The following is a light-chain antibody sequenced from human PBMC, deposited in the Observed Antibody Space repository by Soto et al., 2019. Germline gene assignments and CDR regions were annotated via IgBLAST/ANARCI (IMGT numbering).Light chain of an antibody. Sequence: DIQMTQSPSTLSASVGDRVTITCRPSQRIISWLAWYQQKPGKAPKLLIYEVSTLQSGVPSRFSGSGSGTEFTLTISSLQPDDFATYYCQQYNSYPRTFGQGTKVEIK. V-gene: IGKV1-5*03. CDR1: QRIISW. CDR2: EVS. J-gene: IGKJ1*01. CDR3: QQYNSYPRT.